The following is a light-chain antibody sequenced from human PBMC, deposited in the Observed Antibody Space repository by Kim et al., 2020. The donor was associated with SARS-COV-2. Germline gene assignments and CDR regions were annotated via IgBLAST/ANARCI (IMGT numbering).Light chain of an antibody. V-gene: IGKV3-15*01. CDR3: KQYDVWPRP. Sequence: EIVMTQSPATVSVSPGERATLSCRASQSVSRNLAWYQKKSGQAPRLLIYGAATRATGIPARFSGSGSGTEFTLTISSLQSEDVAVYYCKQYDVWPRPFGLGTKVDIK. CDR2: GAA. J-gene: IGKJ1*01. CDR1: QSVSRN.